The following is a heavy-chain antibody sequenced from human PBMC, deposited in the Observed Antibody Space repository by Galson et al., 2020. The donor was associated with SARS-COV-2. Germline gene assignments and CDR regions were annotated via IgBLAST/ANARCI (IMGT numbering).Heavy chain of an antibody. Sequence: GESLKISCAASGFTVSSNYMSWVRQAPGKGLEWVSVIYSGGSTYYADSVKGRFTISRDNSKNTLYLQMNSLRAEDTAVYYCARNPRPGYSSGWSWLADLESWGQGTLVTVSS. CDR1: GFTVSSNY. V-gene: IGHV3-66*01. D-gene: IGHD6-19*01. CDR3: ARNPRPGYSSGWSWLADLES. CDR2: IYSGGST. J-gene: IGHJ5*01.